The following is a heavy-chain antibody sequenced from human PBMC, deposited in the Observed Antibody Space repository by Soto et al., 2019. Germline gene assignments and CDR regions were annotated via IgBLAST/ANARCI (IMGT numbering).Heavy chain of an antibody. CDR2: IIPIFGTA. J-gene: IGHJ6*02. CDR3: ARFKQQLNYYYGGMDV. Sequence: SVNVSCKTYGGTFSSYAISWVRQAPGQGLEWMGGIIPIFGTANYAQKFQGRVTITADGSTSTAYMELSSLRSEDTAVYYCARFKQQLNYYYGGMDVWGQRTTVTVSS. CDR1: GGTFSSYA. V-gene: IGHV1-69*13. D-gene: IGHD6-13*01.